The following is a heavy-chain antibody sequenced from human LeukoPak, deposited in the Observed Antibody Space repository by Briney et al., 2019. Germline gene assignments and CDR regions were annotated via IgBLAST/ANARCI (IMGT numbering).Heavy chain of an antibody. CDR2: IYYSGIT. Sequence: SQTLSLTCSVSGGSISIGDYYWSWIRQPPGRGMEWIGYIYYSGITYYNPSLKSRDTISVETSKNQFSLKLSSVTAADTAVYYCARDLLYCGGDCGFDPWGQGTLVTVSS. CDR1: GGSISIGDYY. D-gene: IGHD2-21*01. V-gene: IGHV4-30-4*08. CDR3: ARDLLYCGGDCGFDP. J-gene: IGHJ5*02.